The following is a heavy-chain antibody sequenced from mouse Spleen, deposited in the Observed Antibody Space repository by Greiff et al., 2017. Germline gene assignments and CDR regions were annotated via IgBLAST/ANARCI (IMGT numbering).Heavy chain of an antibody. CDR2: ISYDGSN. CDR3: ATYSYYSYDPYYYAMDY. V-gene: IGHV3-6*01. D-gene: IGHD2-12*01. CDR1: GYSITSGYY. J-gene: IGHJ4*01. Sequence: EVHLVESGPGLVKPSQSLSLTCSVTGYSITSGYYWNWIRQFPGNKLEWMGYISYDGSNNYNPSLKNRISITRDTSKNQFFLKLNSVTTEDTATYYCATYSYYSYDPYYYAMDYWGQGTSVTVSS.